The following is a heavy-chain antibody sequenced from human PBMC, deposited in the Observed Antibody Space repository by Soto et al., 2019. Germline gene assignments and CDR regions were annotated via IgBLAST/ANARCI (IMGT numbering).Heavy chain of an antibody. Sequence: GGSLRLSCAASGFTFSSYGMHWVRQAPGKGLEWVAVVSYDGSNKYYADSVKGRFTISRDNSKNTLYLQMNSLRAEDTAVYYCAKDRAVSTQQPKYYYYYMDVWGKGTTVTVSS. J-gene: IGHJ6*03. CDR1: GFTFSSYG. CDR2: VSYDGSNK. CDR3: AKDRAVSTQQPKYYYYYMDV. V-gene: IGHV3-30*18. D-gene: IGHD6-13*01.